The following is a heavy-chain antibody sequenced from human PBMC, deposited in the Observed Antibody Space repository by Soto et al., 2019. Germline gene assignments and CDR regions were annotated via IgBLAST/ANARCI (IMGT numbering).Heavy chain of an antibody. CDR1: GFIFSSYG. D-gene: IGHD1-20*01. Sequence: GGSLRLSCVASGFIFSSYGMHWVRQAPGKGLEWVAVMSYDGTNNYYADSVKGRFTISRDDSKNTLYLQMNSLRAEDTAVYYCAKPWHNWNDWPFDYWGQGTLVTVSS. CDR3: AKPWHNWNDWPFDY. J-gene: IGHJ4*02. V-gene: IGHV3-30*18. CDR2: MSYDGTNN.